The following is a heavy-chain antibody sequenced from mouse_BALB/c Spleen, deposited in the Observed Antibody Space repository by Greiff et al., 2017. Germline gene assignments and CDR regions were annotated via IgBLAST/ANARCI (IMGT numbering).Heavy chain of an antibody. V-gene: IGHV5-6-3*01. Sequence: EVKLMESGGGLVQPGGSLKLSCAASGFTFSSYGMSWVRQTPDKRLELVATINSNGGSTYYPDSVKGRFTISRDNAKNTLYLQMSSLKSEDTAMYYCARDPGGNPFYYAMDYWGQGTSVTVSS. CDR3: ARDPGGNPFYYAMDY. CDR1: GFTFSSYG. CDR2: INSNGGST. D-gene: IGHD2-1*01. J-gene: IGHJ4*01.